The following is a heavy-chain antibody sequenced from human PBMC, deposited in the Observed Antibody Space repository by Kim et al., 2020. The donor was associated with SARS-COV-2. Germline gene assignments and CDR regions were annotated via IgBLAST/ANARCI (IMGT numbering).Heavy chain of an antibody. D-gene: IGHD4-17*01. CDR3: ARDHSSLLRQTLRFPTTVVGDY. V-gene: IGHV1-18*01. CDR2: ISAYNGNT. Sequence: ASVKVSCKASGYTFTSYGISWVRQAPGQGLEWMGWISAYNGNTNYAQKLQGRVTMTTDTSTSTAYMELRSLRSDDTAVYYCARDHSSLLRQTLRFPTTVVGDYWGQGTLVTVSS. CDR1: GYTFTSYG. J-gene: IGHJ4*02.